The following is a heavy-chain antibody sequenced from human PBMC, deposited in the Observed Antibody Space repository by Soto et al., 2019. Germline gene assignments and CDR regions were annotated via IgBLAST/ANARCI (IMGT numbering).Heavy chain of an antibody. Sequence: ASVKVSCKASGGTFSSYAISWVRQAPGQGLEWMGGIIPIFGTANYAQKFQGRVTITADKSTSTAYMELSSLRSEDTSVYYCATDVYYYDSRGFVQPRYWGAFDIWGQGTMVTVSS. V-gene: IGHV1-69*06. J-gene: IGHJ3*02. CDR3: ATDVYYYDSRGFVQPRYWGAFDI. D-gene: IGHD3-22*01. CDR2: IIPIFGTA. CDR1: GGTFSSYA.